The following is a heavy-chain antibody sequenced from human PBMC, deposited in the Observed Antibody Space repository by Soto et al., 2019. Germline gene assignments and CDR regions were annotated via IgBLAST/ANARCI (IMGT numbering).Heavy chain of an antibody. CDR1: GGTFTSFP. V-gene: IGHV1-69*01. J-gene: IGHJ4*02. CDR2: IIPTFDTT. CDR3: ARESGDYGRPYFDY. Sequence: VQLVQSGAEVKKPGSSVKVSCKAYGGTFTSFPFSWVRQAPGQGLEWMGGIIPTFDTTNYAQKFQGRITITADESTTTAYMELSGLRSEDTAVYYCARESGDYGRPYFDYWGQGTLVTVSS. D-gene: IGHD3-10*01.